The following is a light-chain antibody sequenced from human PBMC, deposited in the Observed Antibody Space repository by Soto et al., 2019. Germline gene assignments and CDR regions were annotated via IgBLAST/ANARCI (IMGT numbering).Light chain of an antibody. J-gene: IGLJ2*01. CDR3: HLWDSSTAV. Sequence: SYELTQPLSVSVALGQTARITCGGNNIGTKNVHWYQQKPGQAPVLVMYRDRNRPSGIPERFSGSNSGNTATLTISRVQAGDEADYYCHLWDSSTAVFGGGTQLTVL. V-gene: IGLV3-9*01. CDR2: RDR. CDR1: NIGTKN.